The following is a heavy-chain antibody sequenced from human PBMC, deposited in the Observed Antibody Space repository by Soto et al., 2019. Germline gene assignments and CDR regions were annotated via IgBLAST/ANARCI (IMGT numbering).Heavy chain of an antibody. J-gene: IGHJ6*02. V-gene: IGHV4-34*01. CDR2: INHSGST. Sequence: SETLSLTCAVYGGSFSGYYWSWIRQPPGKGLEWIGEINHSGSTNYNPSLKSRVTISVDTSKNQFSLKLSSVTAADTAVYYCAREAPNCSGGSCYPGYGMDVWGQGTTVTVSS. D-gene: IGHD2-15*01. CDR1: GGSFSGYY. CDR3: AREAPNCSGGSCYPGYGMDV.